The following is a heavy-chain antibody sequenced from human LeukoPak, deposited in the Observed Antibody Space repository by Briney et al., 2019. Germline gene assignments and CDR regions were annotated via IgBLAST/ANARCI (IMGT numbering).Heavy chain of an antibody. J-gene: IGHJ4*02. Sequence: GGSLRLSCAASGFTFDDYAMHWVRQAPGKGLEWVSGISWNSGSIGYADSVKGRFTISRDNAKNSLYLQMNSLRAEDTALYYCAKARFSAAGTSPSFDYWGQGTLVTVSS. CDR3: AKARFSAAGTSPSFDY. D-gene: IGHD6-13*01. CDR1: GFTFDDYA. V-gene: IGHV3-9*01. CDR2: ISWNSGSI.